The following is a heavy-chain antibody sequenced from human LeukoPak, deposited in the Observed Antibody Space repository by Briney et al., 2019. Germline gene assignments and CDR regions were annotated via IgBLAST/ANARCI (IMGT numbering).Heavy chain of an antibody. J-gene: IGHJ4*02. CDR3: ARVIRRDYGDYRFDY. CDR2: INHSGST. V-gene: IGHV4-34*01. D-gene: IGHD4-17*01. Sequence: SETLSLTCAVYGGSFSGYYWSWIRQPPGKGLEWIGEINHSGSTNYNPSLKSRVTISVDTSKNQFSLKLSSVTAADTAVYYCARVIRRDYGDYRFDYWGQGTLVTVSS. CDR1: GGSFSGYY.